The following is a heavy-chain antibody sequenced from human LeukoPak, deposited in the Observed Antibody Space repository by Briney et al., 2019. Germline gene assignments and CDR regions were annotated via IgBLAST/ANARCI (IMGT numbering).Heavy chain of an antibody. CDR3: ARAQWGVYFDY. CDR2: IYSGGST. V-gene: IGHV3-53*01. J-gene: IGHJ4*02. CDR1: GFTVSSNY. Sequence: GGSLRLSCAASGFTVSSNYMSWVRQAPGKGLEWVSVIYSGGSTYYADSVKGRFTISRGNSKNTLYLQMNSLRAEDTAVYYCARAQWGVYFDYWGQGTLVTISS. D-gene: IGHD2-8*01.